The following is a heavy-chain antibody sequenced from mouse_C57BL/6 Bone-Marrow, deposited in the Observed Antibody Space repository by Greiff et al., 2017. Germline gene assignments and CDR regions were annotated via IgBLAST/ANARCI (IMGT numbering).Heavy chain of an antibody. CDR2: IPPSDSDT. V-gene: IGHV1-74*01. Sequence: QVQLQQPGAELVKPGASVKVSCKASGYTFTSYWMHWVKQRPGQGLEWIGRIPPSDSDTNYNQKFKGKATLAVDKSSSSAYMQLSSLTSEDSAVYYCAPLTGSFAYWGQGTLVTVSA. J-gene: IGHJ3*01. CDR1: GYTFTSYW. CDR3: APLTGSFAY. D-gene: IGHD4-1*01.